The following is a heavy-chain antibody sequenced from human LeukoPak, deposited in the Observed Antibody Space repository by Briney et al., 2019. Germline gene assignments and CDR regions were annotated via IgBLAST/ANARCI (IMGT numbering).Heavy chain of an antibody. CDR1: GGSVSSYY. J-gene: IGHJ4*02. Sequence: SETLSLTCTVSGGSVSSYYWSWIRQPAGKGLEWIGRIYTSGSTNYNPSLKSRVTMSVDTSKNQFSLKLSSVTAADTAVYYCAKRHDSSGTAGYYFDYWGQGTLVTVSS. CDR2: IYTSGST. V-gene: IGHV4-4*07. D-gene: IGHD3-22*01. CDR3: AKRHDSSGTAGYYFDY.